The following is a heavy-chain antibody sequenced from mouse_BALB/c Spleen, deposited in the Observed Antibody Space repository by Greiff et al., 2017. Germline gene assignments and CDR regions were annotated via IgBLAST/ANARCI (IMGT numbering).Heavy chain of an antibody. CDR3: ARYDFLYAMDY. CDR1: GYTFTDYY. V-gene: IGHV1S56*01. Sequence: QVQLQQSGAELARPGASVKLSCKASGYTFTDYYINWVKQRTGQGLEWIGWIYPGDGSTKYNEKFKGKATLTADKSSSTAYMQLSSLTSENSAVYFCARYDFLYAMDYWGQGTSVTVSS. D-gene: IGHD2-4*01. CDR2: IYPGDGST. J-gene: IGHJ4*01.